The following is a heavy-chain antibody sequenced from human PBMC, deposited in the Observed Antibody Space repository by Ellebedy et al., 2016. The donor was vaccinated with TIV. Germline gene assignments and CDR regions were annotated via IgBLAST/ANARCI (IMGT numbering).Heavy chain of an antibody. CDR3: ARPMFYYHYYMDV. CDR2: ISDRNSKR. CDR1: GFVFTSYR. J-gene: IGHJ6*03. Sequence: GGSLRLSXAASGFVFTSYRMNWVRQAPGKGLEWVASISDRNSKRFYSDSVKGRFIISRDDATSSLFLEMNTLRVEDTAVYYCARPMFYYHYYMDVWGKGPTVIV. V-gene: IGHV3-21*01. D-gene: IGHD3-10*02.